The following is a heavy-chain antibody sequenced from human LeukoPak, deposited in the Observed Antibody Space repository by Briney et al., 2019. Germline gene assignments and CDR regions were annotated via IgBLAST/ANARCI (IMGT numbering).Heavy chain of an antibody. D-gene: IGHD6-19*01. Sequence: GGSLRLSYAASGFTFSSYWMSWVRQAPGKGLEWVANIKQDGSEKSYVDSVKGRFTISRDNTKNSLYLQMNSLRAEDTAVYFCAREWAGPSFDYWGQGTLVTVSS. CDR2: IKQDGSEK. CDR1: GFTFSSYW. J-gene: IGHJ4*02. V-gene: IGHV3-7*01. CDR3: AREWAGPSFDY.